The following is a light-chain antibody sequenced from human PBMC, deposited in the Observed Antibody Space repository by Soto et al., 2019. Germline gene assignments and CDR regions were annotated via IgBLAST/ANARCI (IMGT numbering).Light chain of an antibody. J-gene: IGKJ1*01. CDR1: QSISTW. V-gene: IGKV1-5*03. CDR2: KAS. Sequence: IQLVPCGTSLYASVGDIVTFTCGASQSISTWLAWYQQKPGKAPKLLIYKASTLEVGVPSRFSGSGSGTEFTLTISILQPSDFATYYSQQYNSYPWPFGPGTNVDI. CDR3: QQYNSYPWP.